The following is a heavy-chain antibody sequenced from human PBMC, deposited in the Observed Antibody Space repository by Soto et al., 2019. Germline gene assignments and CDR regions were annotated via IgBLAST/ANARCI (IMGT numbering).Heavy chain of an antibody. CDR1: GFTFSSYS. J-gene: IGHJ6*02. Sequence: PGGSLRLSCAASGFTFSSYSMNWVRQAPGKGLEWVSYISSSSSTIYYADSVKGRFTISRDNAKNSLYLQMNSLRDEDTAVYYCARDLRALDMTYGMDVWGQGTTVTVSS. D-gene: IGHD2-15*01. CDR3: ARDLRALDMTYGMDV. CDR2: ISSSSSTI. V-gene: IGHV3-48*02.